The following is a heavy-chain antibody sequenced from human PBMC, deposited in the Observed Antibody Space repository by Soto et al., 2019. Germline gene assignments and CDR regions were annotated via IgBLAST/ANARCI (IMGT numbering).Heavy chain of an antibody. CDR1: GYTFTGYY. J-gene: IGHJ6*02. Sequence: ASVKVSCKASGYTFTGYYMHRVRQAPGQGLEWMGWINPNSGGTNYAQKFQGWVTMTRDTSISTAYMELSRLRSDDTAVYYCARGRDSNYEMDVWGQGTTVTVSS. V-gene: IGHV1-2*04. CDR3: ARGRDSNYEMDV. CDR2: INPNSGGT. D-gene: IGHD4-4*01.